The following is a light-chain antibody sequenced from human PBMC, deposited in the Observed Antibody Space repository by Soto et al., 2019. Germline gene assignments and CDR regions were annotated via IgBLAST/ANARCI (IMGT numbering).Light chain of an antibody. CDR1: QSIVRM. Sequence: DIQMTQSPSTLSASVGDIVTITFRASQSIVRMLAWYQQKPGKAPDLLIYKASRLQSGVPSRFSGSGSGTDFTLTISSLQPDDFATYYCQRYNDYLWTFGQGTKVDIK. V-gene: IGKV1-5*03. J-gene: IGKJ1*01. CDR2: KAS. CDR3: QRYNDYLWT.